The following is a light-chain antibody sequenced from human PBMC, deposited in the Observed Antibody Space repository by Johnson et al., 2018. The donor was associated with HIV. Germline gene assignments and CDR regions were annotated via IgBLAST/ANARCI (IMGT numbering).Light chain of an antibody. CDR1: SSNIGNNY. Sequence: QSVLTQPPSVSAAPGQKVTISCSGSSSNIGNNYVSWYQQLPGTAPKLLIYENNKRPSGIPDRFSGSKSGTSATLGITGLQTGAEADYYCGTWDSSLRAYYVFGTGTKVTVL. J-gene: IGLJ1*01. V-gene: IGLV1-51*02. CDR3: GTWDSSLRAYYV. CDR2: ENN.